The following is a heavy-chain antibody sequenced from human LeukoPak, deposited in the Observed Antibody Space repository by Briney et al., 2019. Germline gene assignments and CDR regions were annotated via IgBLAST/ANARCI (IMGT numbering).Heavy chain of an antibody. Sequence: PGESLKISCKASGYTFTTYWIGWVRQIPGKGLEGVGIIYPGDAQTRYSPSFQGQVTISADKSISTAYLQWSSLQASDTAIYYCARWVTADRGKKDAFDIWGQGTMVTVSS. CDR3: ARWVTADRGKKDAFDI. CDR2: IYPGDAQT. D-gene: IGHD2-21*02. CDR1: GYTFTTYW. V-gene: IGHV5-51*01. J-gene: IGHJ3*02.